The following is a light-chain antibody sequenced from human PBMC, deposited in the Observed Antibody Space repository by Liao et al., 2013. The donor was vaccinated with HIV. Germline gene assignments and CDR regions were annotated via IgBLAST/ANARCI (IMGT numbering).Light chain of an antibody. V-gene: IGLV3-1*01. CDR2: QDT. Sequence: SYELTQPPRCQCPQARRPGSTCAGDALRSQYASWYQQKPGQSPVLVIYQDTKRPSGIPDRFSGSTSGNTATLTISGTQAMDEADYYCQAWDSSTGVFGGGTKLTVL. CDR3: QAWDSSTGV. J-gene: IGLJ3*02. CDR1: ALRSQY.